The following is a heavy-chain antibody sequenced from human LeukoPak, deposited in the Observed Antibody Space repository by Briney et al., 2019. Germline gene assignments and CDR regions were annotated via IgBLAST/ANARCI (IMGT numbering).Heavy chain of an antibody. Sequence: ASVKVSCTTSGSPFTTYEINWVRQAAGQGLEWMGWVHPKSANTANTHKFHVRVTMTRDTSTRPANMELSGLRSDDTGAYFCERGPRNHPWAQGTVVSVFS. CDR1: GSPFTTYE. CDR2: VHPKSANT. V-gene: IGHV1-8*01. J-gene: IGHJ5*02. D-gene: IGHD1-14*01. CDR3: ERGPRNHP.